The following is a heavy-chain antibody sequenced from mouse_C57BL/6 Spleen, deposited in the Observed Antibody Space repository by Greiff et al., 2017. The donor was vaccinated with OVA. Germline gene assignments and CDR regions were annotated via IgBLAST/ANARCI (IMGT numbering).Heavy chain of an antibody. CDR1: GYTFTSYW. CDR2: IDPSASYT. CDR3: ARGDPPFAY. Sequence: QVQLQQPGAELVMPGASVKLSCKASGYTFTSYWMHWVKQRPGQGLEWIGEIDPSASYTNYNQKFKGKSTLTVDKSSSTAYMQLSSLTSEDSAVYYCARGDPPFAYWGQGTLVTVSA. J-gene: IGHJ3*01. V-gene: IGHV1-69*01. D-gene: IGHD3-3*01.